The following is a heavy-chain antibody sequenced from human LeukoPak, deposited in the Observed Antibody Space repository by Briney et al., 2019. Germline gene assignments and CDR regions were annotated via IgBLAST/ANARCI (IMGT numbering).Heavy chain of an antibody. J-gene: IGHJ4*02. V-gene: IGHV4-31*03. Sequence: SETLSLTCTVSGGSISSGGYYWSWIRQHPGKGLEWIGYIYYSGSTYYNSSLKSRVTISVDTSKNQFSLKLSSVTAADTAVYYCARGRDGYFDYWGQGTLVTVSS. CDR1: GGSISSGGYY. D-gene: IGHD5-24*01. CDR3: ARGRDGYFDY. CDR2: IYYSGST.